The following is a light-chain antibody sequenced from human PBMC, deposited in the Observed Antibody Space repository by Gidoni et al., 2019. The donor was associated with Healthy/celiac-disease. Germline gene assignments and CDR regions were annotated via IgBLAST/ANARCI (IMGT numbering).Light chain of an antibody. J-gene: IGKJ5*01. Sequence: IVLTQSPATLSLSPGERATLSCRARQSVRSYLAWYQQKPGQAPRLLIYDASNRATGIPARFSGSGSGTDFTLTISSLEPDDFAVYYCQQRSNWPITFGQGTRLEIK. CDR3: QQRSNWPIT. CDR2: DAS. V-gene: IGKV3-11*01. CDR1: QSVRSY.